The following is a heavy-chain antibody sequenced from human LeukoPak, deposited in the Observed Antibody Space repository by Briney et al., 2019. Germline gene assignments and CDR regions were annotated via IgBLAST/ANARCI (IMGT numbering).Heavy chain of an antibody. J-gene: IGHJ6*02. D-gene: IGHD6-13*01. CDR1: GGSINSVTYY. Sequence: SETLSLTCTVSGGSINSVTYYWGWIRQPPGKGLEWIGYIYYSGSTNYNPSLKSRVTISVDTSKNQFSLKLSSVTAADTAVYYCARVRSSSWYTPYYYYYYGMDVWGQGTTVTVSS. CDR2: IYYSGST. CDR3: ARVRSSSWYTPYYYYYYGMDV. V-gene: IGHV4-61*01.